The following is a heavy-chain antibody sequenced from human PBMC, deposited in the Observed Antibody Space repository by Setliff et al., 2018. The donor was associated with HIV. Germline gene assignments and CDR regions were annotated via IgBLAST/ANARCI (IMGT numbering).Heavy chain of an antibody. CDR3: ARPALGIGGGSRFDN. J-gene: IGHJ4*02. V-gene: IGHV4-39*01. D-gene: IGHD3-10*01. CDR1: GGSISSNNYY. Sequence: ETLSLTCTVSGGSISSNNYYWGWIRQPPGKGLEWIGNIHYGGFFWYSPSLKSRVTISVDTSKNQFSLKLSSVTAADTAVYYCARPALGIGGGSRFDNWGQGTRVTVSS. CDR2: IHYGGFF.